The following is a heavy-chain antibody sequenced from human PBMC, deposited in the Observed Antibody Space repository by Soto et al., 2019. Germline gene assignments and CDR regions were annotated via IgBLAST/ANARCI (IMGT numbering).Heavy chain of an antibody. V-gene: IGHV1-69*08. Sequence: QIQLVQSGAEVRKPGSSVKVSCTFSGGTFGDYTINWVRQAPGHGLEWLGRFIPILDKTHYAQKFQGRVTIGADPSPDTSPHTVSVELNSLTSDHTANYYCATEYSMRYGDHLFDHWGQGALVTVSS. CDR1: GGTFGDYT. CDR3: ATEYSMRYGDHLFDH. CDR2: FIPILDKT. D-gene: IGHD4-17*01. J-gene: IGHJ4*02.